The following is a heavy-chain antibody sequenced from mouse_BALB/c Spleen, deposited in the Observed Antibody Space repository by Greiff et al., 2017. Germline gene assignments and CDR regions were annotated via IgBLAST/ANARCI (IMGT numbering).Heavy chain of an antibody. Sequence: VQLKQSGAELVRSGASVKLSCTASGFNIKDYYMHWVKQRPEQGLEWIGWIDPENGDTEYAPKFQGKATMTADTSSNTAYLQLSSLTSEDTAVYYCNEERRAYWGQGTLVTVSA. CDR1: GFNIKDYY. J-gene: IGHJ3*01. CDR3: NEERRAY. CDR2: IDPENGDT. V-gene: IGHV14-4*02.